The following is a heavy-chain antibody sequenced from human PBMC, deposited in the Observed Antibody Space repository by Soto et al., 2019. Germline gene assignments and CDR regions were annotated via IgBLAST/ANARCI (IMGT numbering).Heavy chain of an antibody. CDR1: GFTFSSYG. V-gene: IGHV3-30*18. Sequence: QVQLVESGGGVVQPGRSLRLSCTASGFTFSSYGMHWVRQAPGKGLEWVAVIYDGSNKYYADSVMGRFTISRDNSKNTVYLQMSSLRAEETAVYYCAKEVWSGPMDVWGQGTTVTVS. D-gene: IGHD3-3*01. CDR2: IYDGSNK. J-gene: IGHJ6*02. CDR3: AKEVWSGPMDV.